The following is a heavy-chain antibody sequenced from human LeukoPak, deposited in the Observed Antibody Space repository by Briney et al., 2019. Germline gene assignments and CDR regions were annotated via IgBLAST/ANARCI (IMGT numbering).Heavy chain of an antibody. J-gene: IGHJ5*02. V-gene: IGHV5-51*01. CDR2: IYPDDSDT. CDR3: ASYGSGSSNWFDP. Sequence: GESLKISCQGSGYTFTSYWIAWVRQMPGKGLEWMGIIYPDDSDTTYSPSFQGQVTISADKSISTAYLQWSSLKASDTAMYYCASYGSGSSNWFDPWGQGTLVTVSS. CDR1: GYTFTSYW. D-gene: IGHD3-10*01.